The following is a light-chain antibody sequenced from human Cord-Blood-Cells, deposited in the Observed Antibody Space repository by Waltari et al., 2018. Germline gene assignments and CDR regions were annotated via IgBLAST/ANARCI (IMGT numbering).Light chain of an antibody. CDR3: QQRSN. V-gene: IGKV3-11*01. J-gene: IGKJ5*01. CDR2: DAS. Sequence: EIVLTQSPATLSLSPGERATLSYRASQSVSSYLAWYQQKPGQAPRLLIYDASNRATGIPARFSGSGSGTDFTLTISSLEPEDFAVYYCQQRSNFGQGTRLEIK. CDR1: QSVSSY.